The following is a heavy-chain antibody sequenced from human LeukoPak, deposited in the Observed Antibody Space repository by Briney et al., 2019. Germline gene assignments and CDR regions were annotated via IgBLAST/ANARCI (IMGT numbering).Heavy chain of an antibody. CDR3: ARSYYDILTGYYWGPFDY. J-gene: IGHJ4*02. CDR2: IYSSGST. D-gene: IGHD3-9*01. V-gene: IGHV4-39*07. Sequence: PSETLSLTCTVSGASIRSTTYYWGWLRQPPGKGLEWIASIYSSGSTDYHPSLKSRVTISVDTSKNQFSLKLSSVTAADTAVYYCARSYYDILTGYYWGPFDYWGQGTLVTVSS. CDR1: GASIRSTTYY.